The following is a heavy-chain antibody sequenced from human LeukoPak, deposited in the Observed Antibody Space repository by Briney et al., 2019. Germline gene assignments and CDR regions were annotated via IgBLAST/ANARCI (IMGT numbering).Heavy chain of an antibody. J-gene: IGHJ4*02. D-gene: IGHD1-26*01. CDR3: ASEQSGNYYRPFDS. CDR1: GFTFSRYW. CDR2: IKQDGSEK. Sequence: GGSLRLSCAASGFTFSRYWMSWVRQAPGKGLEWVANIKQDGSEKNYMDSVKGRFTISRDNAKNSLYLQMNSLRAEDTAVYYCASEQSGNYYRPFDSWGQGTLVTVSS. V-gene: IGHV3-7*01.